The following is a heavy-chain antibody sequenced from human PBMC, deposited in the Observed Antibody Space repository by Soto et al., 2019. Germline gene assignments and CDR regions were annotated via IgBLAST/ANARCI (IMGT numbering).Heavy chain of an antibody. CDR2: ISSSSSYI. CDR3: ARAHRYCSGGSCYSEVYYYYYMDV. CDR1: GFTFSSYS. Sequence: GGSLRLSCAASGFTFSSYSMNWVRQAPGKGLEWVSSISSSSSYIYYADSVKGRFTISRDNAKNSLYLQMNSLRAEDTAVYYCARAHRYCSGGSCYSEVYYYYYMDVWGKGTTVTVSS. J-gene: IGHJ6*03. V-gene: IGHV3-21*01. D-gene: IGHD2-15*01.